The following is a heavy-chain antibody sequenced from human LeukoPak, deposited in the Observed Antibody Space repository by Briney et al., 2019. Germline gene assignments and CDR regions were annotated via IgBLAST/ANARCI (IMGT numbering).Heavy chain of an antibody. Sequence: ASVKVSCNASGYTFTGYYMHWMRQAPGQGLEWMGWINPNSGGTNYAQKFQGRVTMTRDTSISTAYMELSRLRSDDTAVYYCAREGRYYDFWSGYWNFDYWGQGTLVTVSS. CDR3: AREGRYYDFWSGYWNFDY. V-gene: IGHV1-2*02. CDR2: INPNSGGT. D-gene: IGHD3-3*01. J-gene: IGHJ4*02. CDR1: GYTFTGYY.